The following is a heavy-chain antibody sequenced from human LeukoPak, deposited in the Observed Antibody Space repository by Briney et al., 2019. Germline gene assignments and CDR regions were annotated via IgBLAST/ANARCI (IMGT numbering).Heavy chain of an antibody. CDR2: IYYSGST. CDR1: GGSISSSRDY. CDR3: AKGPAAYWRY. J-gene: IGHJ4*02. V-gene: IGHV4-39*07. Sequence: PSETLSLTCTVSGGSISSSRDYWGWIRQPPGKGLEWIGSIYYSGSTYYNPSLKSRVTISVDTSKNQFSLKLSSVTAADTAVYYCAKGPAAYWRYWGQGTLVTVSS. D-gene: IGHD2-2*01.